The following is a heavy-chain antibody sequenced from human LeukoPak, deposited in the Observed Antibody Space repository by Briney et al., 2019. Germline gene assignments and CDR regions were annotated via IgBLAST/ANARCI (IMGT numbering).Heavy chain of an antibody. V-gene: IGHV3-21*01. D-gene: IGHD3-22*01. CDR3: ARSITMIVVAPGY. CDR2: ISSSSSYI. CDR1: GFTFSSYS. Sequence: GGSLRHSCAASGFTFSSYSMNWVRQAPGKGLEWVSSISSSSSYIYYADSVKGRFTISRDNAKNSLYLQMNSLRAEDTAVYYCARSITMIVVAPGYWGQGTLVTVSS. J-gene: IGHJ4*02.